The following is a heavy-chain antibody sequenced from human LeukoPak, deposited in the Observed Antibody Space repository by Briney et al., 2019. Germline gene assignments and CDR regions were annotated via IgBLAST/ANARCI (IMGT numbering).Heavy chain of an antibody. CDR3: ARDPY. Sequence: SETLSLTCTVSGGSISGYYWSWIRQPPGKGLEWIGYIYYSGTTDYSPSLRSRVTMSLDTSKNQFSLKLSSVTTADTAVYYCARDPYWGQGTLVTVSS. J-gene: IGHJ4*02. CDR2: IYYSGTT. CDR1: GGSISGYY. V-gene: IGHV4-59*01.